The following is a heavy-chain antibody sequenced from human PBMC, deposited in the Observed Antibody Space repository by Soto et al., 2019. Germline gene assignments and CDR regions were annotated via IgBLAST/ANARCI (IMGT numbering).Heavy chain of an antibody. CDR3: ARAVYFDSSGSHSYYFDY. D-gene: IGHD3-22*01. CDR2: IYHRGST. J-gene: IGHJ4*02. CDR1: GGSITSGGFS. V-gene: IGHV4-30-2*01. Sequence: KPSETLSLTCAVSGGSITSGGFSWSWIRQPPGKDLEWIGYIYHRGSTYYNPSLNSRVTISVDKSKNQFSLTLSSVTAADTAVYYCARAVYFDSSGSHSYYFDYWGPGTLVTVSS.